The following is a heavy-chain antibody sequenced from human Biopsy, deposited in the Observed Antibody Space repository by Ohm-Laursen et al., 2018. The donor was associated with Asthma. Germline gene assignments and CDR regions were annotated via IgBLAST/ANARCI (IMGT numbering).Heavy chain of an antibody. CDR1: GGTFNTYV. Sequence: SVKVSCKSLGGTFNTYVIGWVRQAPGQGLGWMGGINSVFGTTTYPQKFQDRVTITGDDSKSTVYMELSSLRSEDTAVYYCARKAGSCISRTCYSLDFWGQGTLVTVSS. CDR2: INSVFGTT. V-gene: IGHV1-69*01. J-gene: IGHJ4*02. D-gene: IGHD2-2*01. CDR3: ARKAGSCISRTCYSLDF.